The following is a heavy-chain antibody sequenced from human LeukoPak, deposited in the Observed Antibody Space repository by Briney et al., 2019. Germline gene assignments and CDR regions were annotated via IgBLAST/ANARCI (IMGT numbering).Heavy chain of an antibody. D-gene: IGHD3-3*01. CDR1: GFTFSSYA. CDR3: AKDGSWRDYYFYFYIDV. V-gene: IGHV3-23*01. CDR2: ISGSGGST. J-gene: IGHJ6*03. Sequence: GGSLRLSCAASGFTFSSYAMSWVRQAPGKGLEWVSAISGSGGSTYYADSVKGRFTISRDNSKNTLYLQMNSLRAEDTALYFCAKDGSWRDYYFYFYIDVWGKGTTVTVSS.